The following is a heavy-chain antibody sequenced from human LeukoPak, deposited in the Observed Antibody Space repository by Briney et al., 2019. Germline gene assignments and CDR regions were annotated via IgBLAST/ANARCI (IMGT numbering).Heavy chain of an antibody. CDR3: ARAHYAPGGYGMDV. CDR2: ISYDGSNK. V-gene: IGHV3-30-3*01. D-gene: IGHD2-2*01. Sequence: GGSLRLSCAASGFTFSSYAMHWVRQAPGKGLEWVVVISYDGSNKYYADSVKGRFTISRDNSKNTLYLQMNSLRAEDTAVYYCARAHYAPGGYGMDVWGQGTTVTVSS. J-gene: IGHJ6*02. CDR1: GFTFSSYA.